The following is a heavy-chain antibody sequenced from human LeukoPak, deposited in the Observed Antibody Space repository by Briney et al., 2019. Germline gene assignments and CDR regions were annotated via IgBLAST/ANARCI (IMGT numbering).Heavy chain of an antibody. V-gene: IGHV3-23*01. CDR2: IIGSGVST. J-gene: IGHJ2*01. D-gene: IGHD2-21*01. CDR3: ARDLRALWWGISWYFDL. Sequence: GGSLRLSCEVSGITFNDAWMTWVRQAPGKGLEWVSVIIGSGVSTYYADSVKGRFTISRDNSKNTLYLQMNSLRAEDTAVYYCARDLRALWWGISWYFDLWGRGTLVTVSS. CDR1: GITFNDAW.